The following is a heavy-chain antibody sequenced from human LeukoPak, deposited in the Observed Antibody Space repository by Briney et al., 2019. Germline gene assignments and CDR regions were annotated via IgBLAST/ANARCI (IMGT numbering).Heavy chain of an antibody. V-gene: IGHV3-21*04. D-gene: IGHD5-12*01. CDR3: ARDLFGSRATIDY. CDR2: ITSSSNYI. Sequence: GGSLRLSCAASGFTFSSYNMNWVRQAPGKGLEWVSSITSSSNYIYFGDSVKGRFTISRDNAKNSLYLQMNSLRAEDTAVYYCARDLFGSRATIDYWGQGTLVTVSS. J-gene: IGHJ4*02. CDR1: GFTFSSYN.